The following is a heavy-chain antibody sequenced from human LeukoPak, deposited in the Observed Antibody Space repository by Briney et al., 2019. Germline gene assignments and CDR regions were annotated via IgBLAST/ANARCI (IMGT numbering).Heavy chain of an antibody. Sequence: SETLSLTCAVYGGSFSGYYWSWIRQPPGKGLEWIGEINHSGSTNYNPSLKSRVTISVDTSTNQFSLKLSSVTAADTAVYYCVRDPYCSGGSCYFGAFDIWGQGTMVIVSS. CDR1: GGSFSGYY. J-gene: IGHJ3*02. D-gene: IGHD2-15*01. CDR2: INHSGST. CDR3: VRDPYCSGGSCYFGAFDI. V-gene: IGHV4-34*01.